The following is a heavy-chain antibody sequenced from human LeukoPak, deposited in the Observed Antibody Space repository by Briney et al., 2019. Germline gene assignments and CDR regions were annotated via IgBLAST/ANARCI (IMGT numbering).Heavy chain of an antibody. J-gene: IGHJ6*03. CDR3: ARYGYCSSTSCYRFDYYYMDV. CDR1: GYTFTGYY. D-gene: IGHD2-2*03. V-gene: IGHV1-2*06. CDR2: INPNSGGT. Sequence: ASVKVSCKASGYTFTGYYMHWVRQAPGQGLEWMGRINPNSGGTNYAQKFQGRVTMTRDTSISTAYMELSRLRSDDTAVYYCARYGYCSSTSCYRFDYYYMDVWGKGTTDTVSS.